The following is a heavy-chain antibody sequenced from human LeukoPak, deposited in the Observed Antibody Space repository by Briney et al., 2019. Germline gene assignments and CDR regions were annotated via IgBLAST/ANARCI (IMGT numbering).Heavy chain of an antibody. CDR3: VRDAEVAGFDY. J-gene: IGHJ4*02. D-gene: IGHD6-19*01. CDR1: GGPIISHY. Sequence: SETLSLTCSVSGGPIISHYWSWIRQPPGKGLEWIGYISNSGSTDYNPSLRSRVTISINTSKNQFSLKLTSVTAADSAVYYCVRDAEVAGFDYWGQGTLVTVSS. CDR2: ISNSGST. V-gene: IGHV4-59*11.